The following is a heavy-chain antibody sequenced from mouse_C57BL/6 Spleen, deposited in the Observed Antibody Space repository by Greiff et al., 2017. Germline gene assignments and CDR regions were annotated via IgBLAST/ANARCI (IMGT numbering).Heavy chain of an antibody. J-gene: IGHJ4*01. Sequence: VKLQQPGAELVKPGASVKMSCKASGYTFTSYWITWVKQRPGQGLEWIGDIYPGSGSTNYNEKFKSKATLTVDTSSSTAYMQLSSLTSEDSAVYYCANYYGSSNYYAMDYWGQGTSVTVSS. CDR3: ANYYGSSNYYAMDY. CDR1: GYTFTSYW. D-gene: IGHD1-1*01. CDR2: IYPGSGST. V-gene: IGHV1-55*01.